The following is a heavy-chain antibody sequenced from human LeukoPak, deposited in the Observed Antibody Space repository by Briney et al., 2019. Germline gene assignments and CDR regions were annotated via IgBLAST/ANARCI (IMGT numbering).Heavy chain of an antibody. D-gene: IGHD6-13*01. V-gene: IGHV4-59*01. CDR1: GVSISSYY. Sequence: PSETLSLTCTVSGVSISSYYWSWIRQPPGKGLEWIGYIYYSGSTNYNPSLKSRVTISVGTSKNQFSLKLSSVTAADTAVYYCARSQGRFAAAKMYYFDYWGQGTLVTVSS. CDR3: ARSQGRFAAAKMYYFDY. CDR2: IYYSGST. J-gene: IGHJ4*02.